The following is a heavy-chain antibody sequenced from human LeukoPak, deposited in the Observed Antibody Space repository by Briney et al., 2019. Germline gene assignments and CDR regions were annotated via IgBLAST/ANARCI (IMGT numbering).Heavy chain of an antibody. CDR2: ISSDGSTT. D-gene: IGHD3-10*01. V-gene: IGHV3-74*03. J-gene: IGHJ4*02. CDR3: ARRSGSTFSYYFDY. CDR1: GFSFSGSW. Sequence: PGGSLRLSCAASGFSFSGSWMHWVRQAPGKGLVWVSLISSDGSTTTYADSVKGRFTISRDNAKNTVYLQMNSLRAEDTAVYYCARRSGSTFSYYFDYWGQGTLVTVSS.